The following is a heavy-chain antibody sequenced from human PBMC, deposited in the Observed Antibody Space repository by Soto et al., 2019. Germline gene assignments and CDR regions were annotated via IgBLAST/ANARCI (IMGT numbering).Heavy chain of an antibody. CDR1: GFTFSNAW. CDR3: TTAPSLYCSSTSCYSYYYYGMDV. Sequence: PGGSLRLSCAASGFTFSNAWMSWVRQAPGKGLEWVGRIKSKTDGGTTDYAAPVKGRFTISRDDSKNTLYLQMNSLKTEDTAVYCCTTAPSLYCSSTSCYSYYYYGMDVWGQGTTVTVSS. D-gene: IGHD2-2*01. CDR2: IKSKTDGGTT. J-gene: IGHJ6*02. V-gene: IGHV3-15*01.